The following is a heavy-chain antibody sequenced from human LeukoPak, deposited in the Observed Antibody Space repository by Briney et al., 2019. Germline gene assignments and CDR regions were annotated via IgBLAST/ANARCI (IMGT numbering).Heavy chain of an antibody. V-gene: IGHV4-61*01. CDR2: VYYSGTT. CDR3: ARGTYYYDTSGYPD. CDR1: GGSVSSGNFY. D-gene: IGHD3-22*01. J-gene: IGHJ4*02. Sequence: SETLSLTCTVSGGSVSSGNFYRSWIRQPPGKGLEWIGYVYYSGTTNYNPSLKSRVTISVDTSKNQFSLRLSSVTAADTAMYYCARGTYYYDTSGYPDWGLGTLVTVSS.